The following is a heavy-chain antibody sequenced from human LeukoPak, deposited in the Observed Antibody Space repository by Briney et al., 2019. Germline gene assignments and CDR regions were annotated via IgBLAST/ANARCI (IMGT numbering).Heavy chain of an antibody. CDR2: IYYSGST. CDR1: GGSVSSGSYY. V-gene: IGHV4-61*01. D-gene: IGHD1-26*01. Sequence: PSETLSLTCTVSGGSVSSGSYYWSWIRQPPGKGLEWIGYIYYSGSTNYNPSLKSRVTISVDTSKNQFSLKLSSVTAADTAVYYCARDWMSGSYRFFDYWGQGTLVTVSS. CDR3: ARDWMSGSYRFFDY. J-gene: IGHJ4*02.